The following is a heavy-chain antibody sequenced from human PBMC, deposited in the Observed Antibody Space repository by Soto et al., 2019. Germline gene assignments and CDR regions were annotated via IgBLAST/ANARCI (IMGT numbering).Heavy chain of an antibody. CDR1: DGFLSPNY. Sequence: QVQLQESGPALVKPSETLSLSCTVSDGFLSPNYWSWIRQPPGKGLEWIGYIYYAGTTTYNPSLQSRVSISLDTSKNEVSLKLTSVTAADTAVYFCARLGAYYQAMDSWGQGTLVTVSS. CDR3: ARLGAYYQAMDS. J-gene: IGHJ1*01. D-gene: IGHD3-22*01. V-gene: IGHV4-59*08. CDR2: IYYAGTT.